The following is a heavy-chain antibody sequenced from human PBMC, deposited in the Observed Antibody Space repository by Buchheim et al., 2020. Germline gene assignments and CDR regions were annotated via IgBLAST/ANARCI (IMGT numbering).Heavy chain of an antibody. CDR1: GFSLSTSGVG. CDR2: IYWDDDK. Sequence: QITLKESGPTLVKPTQTLTLTCTFSGFSLSTSGVGVGWIRQPPGKALEWLALIYWDDDKRYRPSLKSRLTITKDTSKNQVARTMTNMDPVDTATYYCAHSIFGVVVNAYNWFDPWGQGTL. V-gene: IGHV2-5*02. CDR3: AHSIFGVVVNAYNWFDP. J-gene: IGHJ5*02. D-gene: IGHD3-3*01.